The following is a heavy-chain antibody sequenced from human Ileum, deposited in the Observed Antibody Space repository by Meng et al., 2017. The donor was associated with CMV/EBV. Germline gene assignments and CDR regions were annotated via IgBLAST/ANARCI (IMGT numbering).Heavy chain of an antibody. V-gene: IGHV4-59*01. CDR2: IHNSGST. CDR1: GDSISSYY. J-gene: IGHJ2*01. CDR3: ARGGLRFEL. Sequence: SETLSLTCTVSGDSISSYYWSWIRQTPGKGLEWIGYIHNSGSTNYDPSLKTLVTISIDTSKNQFSLTLTSVAAADTAVYYCARGGLRFELWGRGTLVTVAS. D-gene: IGHD3-3*01.